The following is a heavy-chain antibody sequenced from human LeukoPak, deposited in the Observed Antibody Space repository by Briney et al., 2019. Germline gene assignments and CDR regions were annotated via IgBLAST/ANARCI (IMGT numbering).Heavy chain of an antibody. J-gene: IGHJ5*02. CDR1: GYSFTSYW. CDR3: ARQEYCSGGSCYTWFDP. Sequence: TGESLKISCKGSGYSFTSYWIGWVRQMPGKGLEWMGIIYPADSDIRYSPSFQGQVTISADKSISTAYLQWSSLKASDTAMYYCARQEYCSGGSCYTWFDPWGQGTLVTVSS. CDR2: IYPADSDI. V-gene: IGHV5-51*01. D-gene: IGHD2-15*01.